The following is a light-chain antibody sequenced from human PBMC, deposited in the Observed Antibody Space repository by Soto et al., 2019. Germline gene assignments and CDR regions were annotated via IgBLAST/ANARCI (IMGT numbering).Light chain of an antibody. J-gene: IGLJ3*02. CDR2: EVS. V-gene: IGLV2-18*02. CDR3: SSYTSSSPRV. Sequence: QSALTQPPSVSGSPGQSVTISCTGTSSDVGSYNRVSWYQQPPGTAPKLMIYEVSNRPSGVPDRFSGSKSGNTASLTISRLPAEDEADYYCSSYTSSSPRVFGGGTKLTVL. CDR1: SSDVGSYNR.